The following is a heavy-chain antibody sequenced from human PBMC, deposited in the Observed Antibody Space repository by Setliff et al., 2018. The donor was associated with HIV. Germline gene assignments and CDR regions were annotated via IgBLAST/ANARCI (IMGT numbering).Heavy chain of an antibody. CDR2: IYTSGST. V-gene: IGHV4-61*02. J-gene: IGHJ6*02. CDR1: GGSISSGSYY. CDR3: ARITMVRGVYYGMDV. D-gene: IGHD3-10*01. Sequence: TLSLTCTVSGGSISSGSYYGSWIRQPAGKGLEWIGRIYTSGSTNYNPSLKSRVTISVDTSKNQFSLKLSSVTAADTAVYYCARITMVRGVYYGMDVWGQGTTVTVS.